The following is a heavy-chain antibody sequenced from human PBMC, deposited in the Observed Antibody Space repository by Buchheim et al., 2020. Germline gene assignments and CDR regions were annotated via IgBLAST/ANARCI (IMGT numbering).Heavy chain of an antibody. J-gene: IGHJ6*02. CDR1: GGSISSYY. Sequence: QVQLQESGPGLVKPSETLSLTCTVSGGSISSYYWSWIRQPPGKGLEWIGYICYSGSTNYNPSLKSRVTISVDTSKNQFSLKLSSVTAADTAVYYCARYSSYYYDLDVWGQGTT. V-gene: IGHV4-59*01. CDR2: ICYSGST. CDR3: ARYSSYYYDLDV. D-gene: IGHD3-22*01.